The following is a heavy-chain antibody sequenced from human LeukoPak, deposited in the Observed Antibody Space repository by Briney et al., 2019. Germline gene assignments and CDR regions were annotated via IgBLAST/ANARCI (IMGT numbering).Heavy chain of an antibody. CDR2: INHSGST. Sequence: SETLSLTCAVYGGSFSGYYWSWIRQPPGKGLEWIGEINHSGSTNYNPSLKSRVTISVDTSKNQFSLKLSSVTAADTAVYYCASHDLAVATYWFDPWGQGTLVTVSS. CDR3: ASHDLAVATYWFDP. D-gene: IGHD6-19*01. J-gene: IGHJ5*02. V-gene: IGHV4-34*01. CDR1: GGSFSGYY.